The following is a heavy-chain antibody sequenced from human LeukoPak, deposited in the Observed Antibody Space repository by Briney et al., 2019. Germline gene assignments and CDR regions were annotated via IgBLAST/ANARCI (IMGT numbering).Heavy chain of an antibody. D-gene: IGHD3-3*01. CDR1: GFTFSSYS. CDR2: ISSSSSTI. CDR3: ARDSYYDFWSGYYTFDY. Sequence: PGGSLRLSYAASGFTFSSYSMNWVRQAPGKGLEWVSYISSSSSTIYYADSVKGRFTISRDNAKNSLYLQMNSLRDEDTAVYYCARDSYYDFWSGYYTFDYWGQGTLVTVSS. V-gene: IGHV3-48*02. J-gene: IGHJ4*02.